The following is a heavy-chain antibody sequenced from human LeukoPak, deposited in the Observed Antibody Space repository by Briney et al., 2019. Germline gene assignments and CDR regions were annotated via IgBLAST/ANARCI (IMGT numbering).Heavy chain of an antibody. D-gene: IGHD3-16*02. CDR2: IRYDGSNK. CDR3: AKSARSYLSRNWFDP. CDR1: GFTFSSYD. Sequence: GGSLRLSCAASGFTFSSYDMHWVRQAPGKGLEWVAFIRYDGSNKYYADSVKGRFTISRDNSKNTLYLQMNSLRAEDTAVYYCAKSARSYLSRNWFDPWGQGTLVTVSS. J-gene: IGHJ5*02. V-gene: IGHV3-30*02.